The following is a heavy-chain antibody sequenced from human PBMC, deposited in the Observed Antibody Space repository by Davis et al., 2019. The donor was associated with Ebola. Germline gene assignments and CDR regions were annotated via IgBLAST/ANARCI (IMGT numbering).Heavy chain of an antibody. CDR1: GLTFTNSA. D-gene: IGHD3-3*01. CDR2: MSDSGGST. Sequence: GESLKISCAASGLTFTNSAMSWVRQAPGKGLEWVSGMSDSGGSTYYAASVKGRFTISRDNSRNTLYLQMNSLRAEDTAVYYCAKIFFGTRAIDYGDYWGQGTLVTVSS. J-gene: IGHJ4*02. V-gene: IGHV3-23*01. CDR3: AKIFFGTRAIDYGDY.